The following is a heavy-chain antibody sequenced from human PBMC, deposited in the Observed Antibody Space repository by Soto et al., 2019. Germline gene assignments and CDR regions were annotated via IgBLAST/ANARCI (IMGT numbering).Heavy chain of an antibody. J-gene: IGHJ4*02. D-gene: IGHD3-22*01. CDR3: ARDYYDSSGYYAPFDY. CDR2: INTDGSYI. CDR1: GFTFSSDW. V-gene: IGHV3-74*01. Sequence: GGSLRLSCAASGFTFSSDWMHWVRQAPGKGLVWVSRINTDGSYIYYADSVKGRFTISRDNAKNSLYLQMNSLRAEDTAVYYCARDYYDSSGYYAPFDYWGQGTLVTVSS.